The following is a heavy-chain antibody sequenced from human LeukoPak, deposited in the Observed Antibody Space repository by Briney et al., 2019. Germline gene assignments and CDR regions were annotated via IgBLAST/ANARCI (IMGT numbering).Heavy chain of an antibody. CDR1: GYTFTGYY. Sequence: PGASVKVSCKASGYTFTGYYIHWVRQAPGQGLEWMGWINPNSGGTNYAQKFEGRVTMTSDTSISTAYMELSRLRSDDTAVYYCARALLYCSGGTCQIDYWGLGTLVTVSS. CDR2: INPNSGGT. V-gene: IGHV1-2*02. J-gene: IGHJ4*02. CDR3: ARALLYCSGGTCQIDY. D-gene: IGHD2-15*01.